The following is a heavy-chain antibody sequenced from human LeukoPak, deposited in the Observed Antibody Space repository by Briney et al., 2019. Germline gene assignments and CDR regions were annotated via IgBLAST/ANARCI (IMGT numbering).Heavy chain of an antibody. CDR1: GGSISSYY. Sequence: PSETLSLTCTVSGGSISSYYWSWIRQPPGRGLEWIGYIYYSGSTNYNPSLKSRVTISVDTSKNRFSLKLSSVTAADTAVYYCARVERWLQSFDYWGQGTLVTASS. CDR3: ARVERWLQSFDY. CDR2: IYYSGST. D-gene: IGHD5-24*01. J-gene: IGHJ4*02. V-gene: IGHV4-59*01.